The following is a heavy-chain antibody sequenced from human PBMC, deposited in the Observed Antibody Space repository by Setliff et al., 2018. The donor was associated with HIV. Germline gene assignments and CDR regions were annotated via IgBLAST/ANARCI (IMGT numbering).Heavy chain of an antibody. CDR2: ISAYNGNT. J-gene: IGHJ4*02. CDR3: ARALGGSYPGSFDY. D-gene: IGHD1-26*01. V-gene: IGHV1-18*01. Sequence: AAVKVSCKASGYTFSSYGISWVRQAPGQGLEWMGWISAYNGNTNYAQKFQGRVTMTTDTSTSTAYMEVRSLRSDDTAVYYCARALGGSYPGSFDYWGQGTLVTVSS. CDR1: GYTFSSYG.